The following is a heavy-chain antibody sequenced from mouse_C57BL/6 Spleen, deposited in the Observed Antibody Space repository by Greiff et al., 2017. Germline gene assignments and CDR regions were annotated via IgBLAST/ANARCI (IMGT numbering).Heavy chain of an antibody. V-gene: IGHV5-9-1*02. CDR1: GFTFSSYA. J-gene: IGHJ1*03. CDR3: TRDGEYGNYEGLWYFDV. CDR2: ISSGGDYI. Sequence: EVQVVESGEGLVKPGGSLKLSCAASGFTFSSYAMSWVRQTPEKRLEWVAYISSGGDYIYYADTVKGRFTISRDTARNTLYLQMSSLKSEDTAMYYCTRDGEYGNYEGLWYFDVWGTGTTVTVSS. D-gene: IGHD2-1*01.